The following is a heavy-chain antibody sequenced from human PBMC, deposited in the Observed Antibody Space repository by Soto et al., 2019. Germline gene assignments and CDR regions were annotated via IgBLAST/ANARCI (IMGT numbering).Heavy chain of an antibody. CDR2: INAGNGNT. Sequence: PSVKVSCKDSGYTFTSSAMHWVRQAPGQRPEPLGWINAGNGNTKYSQKFQGRVTITRDTSASTAYMALSSLRSEDTAVYYCARQRSYYDSCGYYYPDAFDIWGQGTMVTVSS. V-gene: IGHV1-3*01. D-gene: IGHD3-22*01. J-gene: IGHJ3*02. CDR3: ARQRSYYDSCGYYYPDAFDI. CDR1: GYTFTSSA.